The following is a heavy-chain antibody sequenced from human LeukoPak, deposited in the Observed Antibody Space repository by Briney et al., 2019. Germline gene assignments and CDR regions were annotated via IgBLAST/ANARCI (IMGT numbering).Heavy chain of an antibody. J-gene: IGHJ3*02. CDR2: INPNSGGT. D-gene: IGHD3-22*01. Sequence: ASVKVSCKASGYTFTGYYMHWVRQAPGQGLEWMGWINPNSGGTNYAQKSQGWVTMTRDTSISTAYMELSRLRSDDTAVYYCATYYYDSSGYYYIAFDIWGQGTMVTVSS. CDR3: ATYYYDSSGYYYIAFDI. V-gene: IGHV1-2*04. CDR1: GYTFTGYY.